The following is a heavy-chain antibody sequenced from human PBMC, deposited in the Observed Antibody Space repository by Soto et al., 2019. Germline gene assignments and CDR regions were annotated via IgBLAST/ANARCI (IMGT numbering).Heavy chain of an antibody. D-gene: IGHD3-16*01. J-gene: IGHJ5*02. CDR2: IYWDDDK. V-gene: IGHV2-5*02. CDR1: GFSLTTRGVG. Sequence: QITLKESGPTLVKPTQTLTLTCTFSGFSLTTRGVGVGWIRQPPGKALECLALIYWDDDKRYSPSLQSRLSITTDTSKTQVVLTMTNLDPVDTATYYCAHIPNYYQYDWFDPWGQGTLVSVSS. CDR3: AHIPNYYQYDWFDP.